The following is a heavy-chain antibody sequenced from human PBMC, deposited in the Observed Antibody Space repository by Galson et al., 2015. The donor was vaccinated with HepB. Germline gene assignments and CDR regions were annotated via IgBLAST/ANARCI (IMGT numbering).Heavy chain of an antibody. J-gene: IGHJ1*01. CDR3: AKDFRRALGETQLWFSRPIQYFQH. CDR1: GFTFSSYA. D-gene: IGHD5-18*01. V-gene: IGHV3-23*01. Sequence: SLRLSCAASGFTFSSYAMSWVRQAPGKGLEWVSAISGSGGSTYYADSVKGRFTVSGDNSKNTLYLQMNSLRAEDTAVYYCAKDFRRALGETQLWFSRPIQYFQHWGQGTLVTVSS. CDR2: ISGSGGST.